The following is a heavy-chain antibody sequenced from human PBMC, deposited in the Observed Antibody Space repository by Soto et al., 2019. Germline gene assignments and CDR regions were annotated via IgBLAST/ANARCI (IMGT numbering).Heavy chain of an antibody. CDR3: AREGDIVATTRGWFDP. CDR2: IYYSGST. V-gene: IGHV4-31*03. D-gene: IGHD5-12*01. J-gene: IGHJ5*02. CDR1: GGSISSGGYY. Sequence: QVQLQESGPGLVKPSQTLSLTCTVSGGSISSGGYYWSWIRQHPGKGLEWIGYIYYSGSTYYNPSLKSRVTIAVDTSKNQFSLKLSSVTAADTAVYYCAREGDIVATTRGWFDPWGQGTLVTVSS.